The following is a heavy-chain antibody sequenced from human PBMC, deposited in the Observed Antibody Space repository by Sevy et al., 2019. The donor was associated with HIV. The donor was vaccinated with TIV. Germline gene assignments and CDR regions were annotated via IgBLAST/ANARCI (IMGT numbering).Heavy chain of an antibody. V-gene: IGHV3-33*01. Sequence: GGSLRLSCAASGFTFSSYGMHWVRQAPGKGLEWVALIWYDGNHNYYADSVKGRFTISRDNANHMLYSEVSSLRAEDTAVCYCVRGQDYFGSDSSNLDSRGQGTLVTVSS. CDR2: IWYDGNHN. D-gene: IGHD3-10*01. CDR3: VRGQDYFGSDSSNLDS. J-gene: IGHJ5*01. CDR1: GFTFSSYG.